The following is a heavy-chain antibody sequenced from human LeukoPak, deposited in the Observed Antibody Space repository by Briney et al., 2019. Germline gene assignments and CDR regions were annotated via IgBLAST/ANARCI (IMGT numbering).Heavy chain of an antibody. CDR3: TRTGSTGGY. CDR1: GGSVSGGNYY. CDR2: IHYSGST. V-gene: IGHV4-61*01. D-gene: IGHD1-7*01. Sequence: PSETLSLTCTVSGGSVSGGNYYCSWIRQSPGKGLEWIGYIHYSGSTVYNPSLKGRVTMSIDTSKNQFSLNLSSATAADTAVYYCTRTGSTGGYWGQGTLVTVSS. J-gene: IGHJ4*02.